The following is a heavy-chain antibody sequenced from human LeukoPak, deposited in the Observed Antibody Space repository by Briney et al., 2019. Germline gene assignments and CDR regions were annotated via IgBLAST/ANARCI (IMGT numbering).Heavy chain of an antibody. CDR1: GGCISIYY. CDR3: ARSSDSSGYYGGGIIDY. D-gene: IGHD6-19*01. CDR2: IYTNENT. J-gene: IGHJ4*02. V-gene: IGHV4-4*07. Sequence: SETLSLTCTVSGGCISIYYWNWIRQPAGKGLEWIGRIYTNENTFFNPSLKSRVTMSVDTSKNQFSLQLTSVTAADAAVYYCARSSDSSGYYGGGIIDYWGQGTLVTVSS.